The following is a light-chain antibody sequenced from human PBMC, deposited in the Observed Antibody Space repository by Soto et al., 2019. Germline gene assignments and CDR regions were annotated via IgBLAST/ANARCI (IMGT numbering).Light chain of an antibody. CDR2: DDS. Sequence: GPGQTATITCGGNNIGSKSVHWYQHKPGQAPVLVVYDDSDRPSGIPERFSGSNSGNTAALTISRVEAGDGADYYCQVWDGSSDHEEWVFGGGTKLTVL. CDR1: NIGSKS. J-gene: IGLJ3*02. V-gene: IGLV3-21*02. CDR3: QVWDGSSDHEEWV.